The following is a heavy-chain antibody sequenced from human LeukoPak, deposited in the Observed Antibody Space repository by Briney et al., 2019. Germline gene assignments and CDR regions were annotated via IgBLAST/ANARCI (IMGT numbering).Heavy chain of an antibody. Sequence: SDTVTLTCSVWVGSISSCHWSWLRQPRGKGLEGIVYIYYSGSTNYNPSLKSRVTRSVDTSKNQFSLKLSSVTAADTAVYYCARCHYSSVTYADGFDIWGQGTMVTVSS. CDR1: VGSISSCH. V-gene: IGHV4-59*07. D-gene: IGHD3-10*01. CDR3: ARCHYSSVTYADGFDI. CDR2: IYYSGST. J-gene: IGHJ3*02.